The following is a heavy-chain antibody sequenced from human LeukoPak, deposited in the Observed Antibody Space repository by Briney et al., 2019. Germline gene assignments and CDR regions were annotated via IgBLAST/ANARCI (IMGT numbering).Heavy chain of an antibody. J-gene: IGHJ6*03. Sequence: GGSLRLSCAASGFTFRTYTMNWVRQVPGKGLEWVSSISNNHIYIDYAGSVKGRFTISRDNAKNSLYLQMDSLRVEDTAVYFCARDATTELGTVYMDVWGKGTTVTISS. D-gene: IGHD1-1*01. V-gene: IGHV3-21*01. CDR3: ARDATTELGTVYMDV. CDR2: ISNNHIYI. CDR1: GFTFRTYT.